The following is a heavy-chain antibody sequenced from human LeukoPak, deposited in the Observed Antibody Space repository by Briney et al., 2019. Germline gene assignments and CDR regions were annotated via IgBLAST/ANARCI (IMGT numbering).Heavy chain of an antibody. V-gene: IGHV3-23*01. Sequence: GGSLRLSCAASGFTVSSYAMSWVRPGPGKGLEWVSAISVSGNTYHADSVKGRFTISRDSSKNTLYLQMNSLRAGHAAVYYCAKAPVTTCSGAYCSPFDYWSQGTLVTVSS. CDR3: AKAPVTTCSGAYCSPFDY. J-gene: IGHJ4*02. CDR2: ISVSGNT. CDR1: GFTVSSYA. D-gene: IGHD2-15*01.